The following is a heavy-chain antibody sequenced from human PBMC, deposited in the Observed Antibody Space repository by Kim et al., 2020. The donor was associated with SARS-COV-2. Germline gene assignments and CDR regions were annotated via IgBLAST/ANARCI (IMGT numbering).Heavy chain of an antibody. CDR1: GFTFSNAW. Sequence: GGSLRLSCAASGFTFSNAWMSWVRQAPGKGLEWVGRIKSKTDGGTTDYAAPVKGRFTISRDDSKNTLYLQMNSLKTEDTAVYYCSLYYDFWSGLYYGMDVWGQGTTVTVSS. CDR2: IKSKTDGGTT. V-gene: IGHV3-15*01. CDR3: SLYYDFWSGLYYGMDV. J-gene: IGHJ6*02. D-gene: IGHD3-3*01.